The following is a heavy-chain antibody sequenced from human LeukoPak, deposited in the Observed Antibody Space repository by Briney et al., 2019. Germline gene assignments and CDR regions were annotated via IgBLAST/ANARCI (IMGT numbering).Heavy chain of an antibody. J-gene: IGHJ6*03. Sequence: ASVKVSCKASGYTFTGYYMHWVRQAPGQGLEWMGWINPNSGGTNYAQKFQGRVTMTRDTSISTAYMELSRLGSDDTAVYYCARGASDQDIVVVPAAIPYMDVWGKGTTVTVSS. CDR1: GYTFTGYY. CDR3: ARGASDQDIVVVPAAIPYMDV. V-gene: IGHV1-2*02. CDR2: INPNSGGT. D-gene: IGHD2-2*01.